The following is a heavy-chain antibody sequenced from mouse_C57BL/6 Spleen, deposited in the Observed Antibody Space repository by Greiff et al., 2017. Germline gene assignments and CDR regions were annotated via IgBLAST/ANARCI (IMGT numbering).Heavy chain of an antibody. CDR2: IYPSDSET. CDR1: GYTFTSYW. Sequence: QVLVKQPGAELVRPGSSVKLSCKASGYTFTSYWMAWVKQRPGQGLEWIGNIYPSDSETHYNQKFKGKATLTVDKSSSTAYMQLSRLTSEDSAVDDCESGGYSNCFDDWGKGTTLTVSS. CDR3: ESGGYSNCFDD. V-gene: IGHV1-61*01. D-gene: IGHD2-5*01. J-gene: IGHJ2*01.